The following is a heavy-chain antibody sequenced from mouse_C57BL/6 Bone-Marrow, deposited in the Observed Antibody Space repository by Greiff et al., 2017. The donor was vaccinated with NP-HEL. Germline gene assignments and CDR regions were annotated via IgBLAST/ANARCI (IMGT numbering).Heavy chain of an antibody. J-gene: IGHJ3*01. CDR2: IDPEDGDT. CDR3: TTRYYYGSSQFAY. D-gene: IGHD1-1*01. CDR1: GFNIKDYY. V-gene: IGHV14-1*01. Sequence: VQLKESGAELVRPGASVKLSCTASGFNIKDYYMHWVKQRPEQGLEWIGRIDPEDGDTEYAPKFQGKATMTADTSSNTAYLQLSSLTSEDTAVYYCTTRYYYGSSQFAYWGQGTLVTVSA.